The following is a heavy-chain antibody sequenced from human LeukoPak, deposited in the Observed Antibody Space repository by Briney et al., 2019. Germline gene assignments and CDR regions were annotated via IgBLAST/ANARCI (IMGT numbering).Heavy chain of an antibody. Sequence: GASVKVSCKASGGAFGSYAISWVRQAPGQGLEWMGRIIPIFGTANYAQKFQGRVTITTDESTSTAYMELSSLRSEDTAVYYCARDRLPYGDELYFDYWGQGTLVTVSS. D-gene: IGHD4-17*01. V-gene: IGHV1-69*05. CDR3: ARDRLPYGDELYFDY. CDR2: IIPIFGTA. CDR1: GGAFGSYA. J-gene: IGHJ4*02.